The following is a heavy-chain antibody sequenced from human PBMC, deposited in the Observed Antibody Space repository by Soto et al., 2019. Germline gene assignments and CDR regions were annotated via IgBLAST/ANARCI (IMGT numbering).Heavy chain of an antibody. Sequence: ASVKVSCKASGYTFTGYYMHWVRQAPGQGLEWMGWINPNSGGTNYAQKFQGWVTMTRDTSISTAYMELSRLRSDDTAVYYCVRDHDLGVGAFDIWGQGTMVTVSS. CDR2: INPNSGGT. CDR1: GYTFTGYY. J-gene: IGHJ3*02. V-gene: IGHV1-2*04. CDR3: VRDHDLGVGAFDI. D-gene: IGHD3-16*01.